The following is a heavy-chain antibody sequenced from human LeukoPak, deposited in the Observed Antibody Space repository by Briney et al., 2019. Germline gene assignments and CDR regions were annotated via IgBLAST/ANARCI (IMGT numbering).Heavy chain of an antibody. J-gene: IGHJ4*02. Sequence: PSETLSLACYVSGDSISSSYYWGWIRQPAGKGLEWIGRIYTSGSTNYNPSLKSRVTISGDTSKNQFSLRLSSVTAADTAVYYCARASYSYDINGWVPFDYWGQGTLVTVSS. CDR2: IYTSGST. D-gene: IGHD3-22*01. V-gene: IGHV4-61*02. CDR1: GDSISSSYY. CDR3: ARASYSYDINGWVPFDY.